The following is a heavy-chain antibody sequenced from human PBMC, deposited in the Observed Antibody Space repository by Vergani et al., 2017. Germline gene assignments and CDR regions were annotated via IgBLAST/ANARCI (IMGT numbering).Heavy chain of an antibody. CDR2: ISWNRGSI. Sequence: EVQLVESGGGLVQPGRSLRLSCAASGFTFDDYAMHWVRQAPGKGLEWVSGISWNRGSIGYADSVKGRFTISRDNAQNSLYLQMNSLRAEDTALYYCAKDISGYYDSSGYYNYWGQGTLVTVSS. D-gene: IGHD3-22*01. CDR3: AKDISGYYDSSGYYNY. V-gene: IGHV3-9*01. J-gene: IGHJ4*02. CDR1: GFTFDDYA.